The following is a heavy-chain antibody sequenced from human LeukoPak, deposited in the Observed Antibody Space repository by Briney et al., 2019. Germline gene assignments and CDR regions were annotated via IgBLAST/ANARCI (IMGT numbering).Heavy chain of an antibody. CDR2: INWNGGST. CDR1: GFTFDDYG. V-gene: IGHV3-20*04. Sequence: GGSLRLSCAASGFTFDDYGMSWVRQAPGKGLEWVSGINWNGGSTGYADSVKGRFTISRDNAKNSLYLQMNSLRAEDTALYYCARAFYGDHHLDAFDIWGQGTMVTVSS. J-gene: IGHJ3*02. D-gene: IGHD4-17*01. CDR3: ARAFYGDHHLDAFDI.